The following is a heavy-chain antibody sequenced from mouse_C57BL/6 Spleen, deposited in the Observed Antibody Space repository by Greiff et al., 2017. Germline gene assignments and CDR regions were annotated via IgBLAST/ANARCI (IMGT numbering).Heavy chain of an antibody. D-gene: IGHD1-1*01. J-gene: IGHJ1*03. V-gene: IGHV1-62-2*01. Sequence: QVQLQQSGAELVKPGASVKLSCKASGYTFTEFTIHWVKQSSGQGLEWIGWFYPGSGSIKYNEKVKYNATLTAYKSSSSVYMVLIRLTSEDSAVYFCARHYYYGSRGYFDVWGTGTTVTVSS. CDR1: GYTFTEFT. CDR2: FYPGSGSI. CDR3: ARHYYYGSRGYFDV.